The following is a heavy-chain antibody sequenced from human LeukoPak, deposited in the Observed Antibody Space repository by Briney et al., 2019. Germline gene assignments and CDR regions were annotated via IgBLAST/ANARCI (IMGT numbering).Heavy chain of an antibody. CDR1: GGSISSYY. V-gene: IGHV4-59*01. J-gene: IGHJ6*03. Sequence: PSETLSLTCTVSGGSISSYYWSWIRQPPGKGLEWIGYIYYSGSTNYNPSLKSRVTISVDTSKNQFSLKLSSVTAADTAVYYCARDRLSCYMDVWGKGTTVTVSS. CDR2: IYYSGST. D-gene: IGHD2-15*01. CDR3: ARDRLSCYMDV.